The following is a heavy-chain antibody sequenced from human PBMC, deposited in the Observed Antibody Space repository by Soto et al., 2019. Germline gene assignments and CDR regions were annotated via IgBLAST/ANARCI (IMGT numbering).Heavy chain of an antibody. CDR3: ARATAYGGGFDY. D-gene: IGHD4-17*01. CDR2: IIPILGIA. V-gene: IGHV1-69*02. CDR1: GGTFSSYT. Sequence: QVQLVQSGAEVKKPGSSVKVSCKASGGTFSSYTISWVRQAPGQGLEWMGRIIPILGIANYAQKFQGRVTITADKSTSTAYMERSSLRSEDTAVYYCARATAYGGGFDYWGQGTLVTVSS. J-gene: IGHJ4*02.